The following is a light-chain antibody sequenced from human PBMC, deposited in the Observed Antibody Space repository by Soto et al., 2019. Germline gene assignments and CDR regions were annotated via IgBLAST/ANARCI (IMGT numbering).Light chain of an antibody. CDR1: STDFVSYNR. Sequence: QSVLTQPPSVSGSPGRSVTISCTGTSTDFVSYNRVSWYQQPPGTAPKLMIYEVSKRPSGVPDRFSGSKSGNTASLTISGLQAADEADYYCSLYTSENAYVFGTGTKVTVL. J-gene: IGLJ1*01. CDR3: SLYTSENAYV. CDR2: EVS. V-gene: IGLV2-18*01.